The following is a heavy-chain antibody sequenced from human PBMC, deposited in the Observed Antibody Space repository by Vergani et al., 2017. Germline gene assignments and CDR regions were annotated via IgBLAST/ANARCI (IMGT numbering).Heavy chain of an antibody. CDR2: ISYDGSNK. CDR1: GFTFSSYA. V-gene: IGHV3-30-3*01. CDR3: ARVTPPEYQRITMIAAAFDI. D-gene: IGHD3-22*01. Sequence: VQLVESGGGVVQPGRSLRLSCAASGFTFSSYAMHWVRQAPGKGLEWVAVISYDGSNKYYADSVKGRFTISRDNSKNTLYLQMNSLRAEDTAVYYCARVTPPEYQRITMIAAAFDIWGQGTMVTVSS. J-gene: IGHJ3*02.